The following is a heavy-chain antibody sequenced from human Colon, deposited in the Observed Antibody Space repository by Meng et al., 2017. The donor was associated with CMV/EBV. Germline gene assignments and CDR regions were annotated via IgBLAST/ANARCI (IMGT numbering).Heavy chain of an antibody. J-gene: IGHJ4*02. Sequence: GESLKISCAASGFTVSSNYMIWVRQAPGKGLEWVSLIYRGGGTYYADSVKGRFTISRDNSKNTQYLQMNNLRIEDTAVYYCARDSLGGYDFWSGADYWGQGTLVTVSS. V-gene: IGHV3-66*02. D-gene: IGHD3-3*01. CDR2: IYRGGGT. CDR1: GFTVSSNY. CDR3: ARDSLGGYDFWSGADY.